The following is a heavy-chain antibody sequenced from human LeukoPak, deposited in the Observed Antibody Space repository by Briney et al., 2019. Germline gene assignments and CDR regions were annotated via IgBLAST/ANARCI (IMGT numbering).Heavy chain of an antibody. CDR3: ARERITLRLGELSSYAFDI. D-gene: IGHD3-16*02. J-gene: IGHJ3*02. Sequence: SQTLSLTCTVSGGSISSGSYYWSWIRQPAGKGLEWIGRIYTSGSTNYNPSLKSRVTISVDTSKNQFSLKLSSVTAADTAVYYCARERITLRLGELSSYAFDIWGQGTMVTVSS. V-gene: IGHV4-61*02. CDR2: IYTSGST. CDR1: GGSISSGSYY.